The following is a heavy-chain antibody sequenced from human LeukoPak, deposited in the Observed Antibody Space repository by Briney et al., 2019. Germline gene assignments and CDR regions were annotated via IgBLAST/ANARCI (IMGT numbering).Heavy chain of an antibody. CDR1: GGSISNYY. CDR2: ISYTGST. V-gene: IGHV4-59*01. D-gene: IGHD1-26*01. Sequence: SETPSLTCTVSGGSISNYYWSWLRQPPGEGLDWIGFISYTGSTNYNPSLKSRVTVSVDTSNNQFSLKVTSVTAADTAVYYCARTIKSGNYYWFDPWGQGTLVTVSS. CDR3: ARTIKSGNYYWFDP. J-gene: IGHJ5*02.